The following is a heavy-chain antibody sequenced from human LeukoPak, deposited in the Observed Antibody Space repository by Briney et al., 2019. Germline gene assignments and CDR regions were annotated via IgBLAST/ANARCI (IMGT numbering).Heavy chain of an antibody. J-gene: IGHJ4*02. CDR3: ACYKIVERNFDF. V-gene: IGHV4-39*07. Sequence: PSETLSLTCTVSGGSISSSSYYWGWIRQPPGKGLEWIGSIYYSGSTYYSPSLKSRVTISVDTSKNQFSLKLSSVTAADTAVYYCACYKIVERNFDFWGQGMLVTVSS. CDR1: GGSISSSSYY. D-gene: IGHD5-24*01. CDR2: IYYSGST.